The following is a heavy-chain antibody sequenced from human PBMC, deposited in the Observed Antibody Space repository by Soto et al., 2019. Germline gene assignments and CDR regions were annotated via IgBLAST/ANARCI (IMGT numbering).Heavy chain of an antibody. CDR1: GFTFSSYA. Sequence: HPGGSLRLSCAASGFTFSSYAMSWVRQAPGKGLEWVSAISGSGGSTYYADSVKGRFTISRDNSKNTLYLQMNSLRAEDTAVYYCAKDSPKFKVDGGSSHPLDYWGQGTLVTVSS. V-gene: IGHV3-23*01. CDR2: ISGSGGST. D-gene: IGHD1-26*01. CDR3: AKDSPKFKVDGGSSHPLDY. J-gene: IGHJ4*02.